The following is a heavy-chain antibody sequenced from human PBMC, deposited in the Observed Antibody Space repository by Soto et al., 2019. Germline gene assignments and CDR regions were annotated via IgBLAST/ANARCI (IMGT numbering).Heavy chain of an antibody. Sequence: PGGSLRLSCAASGFNFDSYAMHWVRQTPGKGLEWVSGINWNSKTIRYADSVKGRFTISRDNAKNSLYLQMHSLRTEDTALYYCAKGIPDSTVVTIYFDFWGLGTLVTVSS. D-gene: IGHD5-18*01. J-gene: IGHJ4*02. V-gene: IGHV3-9*01. CDR2: INWNSKTI. CDR1: GFNFDSYA. CDR3: AKGIPDSTVVTIYFDF.